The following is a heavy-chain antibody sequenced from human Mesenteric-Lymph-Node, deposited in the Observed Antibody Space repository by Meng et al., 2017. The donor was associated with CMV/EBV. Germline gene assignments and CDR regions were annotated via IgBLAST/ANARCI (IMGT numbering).Heavy chain of an antibody. D-gene: IGHD5-12*01. CDR1: SSNSAA. V-gene: IGHV6-1*01. J-gene: IGHJ4*02. Sequence: SSNSAAWNWIMQSPSSGLEWLGRTYYRSKWYNDYAVSVKSRITITPDTSKNQFSLQLNSVTPEDTAVYYCARGQGSGYSGYLLSRFDYWGQGTLVTVSS. CDR3: ARGQGSGYSGYLLSRFDY. CDR2: TYYRSKWYN.